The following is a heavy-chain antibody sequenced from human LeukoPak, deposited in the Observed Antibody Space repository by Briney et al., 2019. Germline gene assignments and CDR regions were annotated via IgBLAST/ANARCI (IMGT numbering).Heavy chain of an antibody. J-gene: IGHJ3*02. CDR2: IYTSGST. CDR3: AREVEQWLAHDAFDI. Sequence: SETLSLTCTVSGGSISSYCWSWVRQPPGKGLEWIGRIYTSGSTNYNPSLKSRVTMSVDTSKNQFSLKLSSVTAADTAAYYCAREVEQWLAHDAFDIWGQGTMVTVSS. D-gene: IGHD6-19*01. CDR1: GGSISSYC. V-gene: IGHV4-4*07.